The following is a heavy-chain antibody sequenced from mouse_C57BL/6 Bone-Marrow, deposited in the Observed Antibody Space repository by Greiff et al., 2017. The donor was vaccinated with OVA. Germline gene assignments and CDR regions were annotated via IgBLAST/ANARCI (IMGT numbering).Heavy chain of an antibody. D-gene: IGHD1-1*01. CDR2: IYPRDGST. V-gene: IGHV1-85*01. J-gene: IGHJ1*03. CDR1: GYTFTSYD. CDR3: ASFITTVVATRYFDV. Sequence: QVQLQQSGPELVKPGASVKLSCKASGYTFTSYDINWVKQRPGQGLEWIGWIYPRDGSTKYNEKFKGKATLTVDTSSSTAYMELHSLTSEDSAVYFCASFITTVVATRYFDVWGTGTTVTVSS.